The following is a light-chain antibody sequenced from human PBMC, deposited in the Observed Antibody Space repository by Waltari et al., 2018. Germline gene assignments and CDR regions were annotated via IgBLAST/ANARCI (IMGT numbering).Light chain of an antibody. Sequence: QSALTQPPSASGSPGQSVTISCTGTSSDVGGHNYVSWYQQHPGKAPKLMIYEVSTRPSVVPDRFSRSKSGNTASLTVSGLQAEDEADYYCSSYAGSTLFGGGTKLTVL. J-gene: IGLJ2*01. CDR1: SSDVGGHNY. CDR2: EVS. CDR3: SSYAGSTL. V-gene: IGLV2-8*01.